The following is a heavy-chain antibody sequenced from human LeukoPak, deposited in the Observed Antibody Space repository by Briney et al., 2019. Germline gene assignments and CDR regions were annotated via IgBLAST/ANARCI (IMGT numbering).Heavy chain of an antibody. J-gene: IGHJ4*02. CDR3: ARLWFGEEENFDY. Sequence: ASVKVSCKASGYTFTSYYMHWVRQAPGQGLEWMGLINPGGGGTSYPQKFQDRVTVTRDTSTSTVYMELSSLKSEDTAVYYCARLWFGEEENFDYWGQGTLVTVSS. V-gene: IGHV1-46*01. CDR1: GYTFTSYY. D-gene: IGHD3-10*01. CDR2: INPGGGGT.